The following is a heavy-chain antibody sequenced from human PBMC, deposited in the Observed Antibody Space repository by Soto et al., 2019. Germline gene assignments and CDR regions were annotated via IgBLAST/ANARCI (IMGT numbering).Heavy chain of an antibody. CDR3: ARLRIATNNYKWFDP. CDR1: GCTLNSGNYY. V-gene: IGHV4-30-4*08. D-gene: IGHD2-21*01. J-gene: IGHJ5*02. Sequence: SVTLCLTYLFSGCTLNSGNYYWRWIRQVPGKGLEWIGHIYVTGAVDYNPSLRDRITISQDTSERQFSLNLRLVTAADTAVYYCARLRIATNNYKWFDPWGQGTLVTVSS. CDR2: IYVTGAV.